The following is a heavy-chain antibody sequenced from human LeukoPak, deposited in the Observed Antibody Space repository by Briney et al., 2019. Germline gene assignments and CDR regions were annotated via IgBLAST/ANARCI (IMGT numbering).Heavy chain of an antibody. Sequence: ASVKVSCKASGYTFTSHDINWVRQAPGQGLEWMGWINTNTGNPTYAQGFTGRFVFSLDTSVSTAYLQISSLKAEDTAVYYCARGRVEYYYYMDVWGKGTTVTVSS. D-gene: IGHD2-15*01. J-gene: IGHJ6*03. CDR2: INTNTGNP. CDR1: GYTFTSHD. CDR3: ARGRVEYYYYMDV. V-gene: IGHV7-4-1*02.